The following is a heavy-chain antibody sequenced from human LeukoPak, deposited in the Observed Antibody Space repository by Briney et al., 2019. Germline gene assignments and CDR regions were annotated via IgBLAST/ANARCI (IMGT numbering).Heavy chain of an antibody. J-gene: IGHJ4*02. CDR3: AKAPGYSAYEYFFDY. D-gene: IGHD5-12*01. V-gene: IGHV3-23*01. Sequence: GGSLRLSCAASGFTFNSYAMSWVRQAPGKGLEGVSLISGSGGGTYYADSVKGRFTISRDNSKNTLFLQVNSLRAEDTAVYYCAKAPGYSAYEYFFDYWGQGTLVTVSS. CDR2: ISGSGGGT. CDR1: GFTFNSYA.